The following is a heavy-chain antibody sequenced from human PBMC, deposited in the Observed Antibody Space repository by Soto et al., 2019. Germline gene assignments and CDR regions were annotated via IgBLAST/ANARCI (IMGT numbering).Heavy chain of an antibody. J-gene: IGHJ4*02. Sequence: GGSLRLPCEASGFTFSKYAMIWVRQAPGKGQEWVSGITGSGLTIEHSASVKGRFTISRDNSKNKVYLQMNSLRAEDTAIYYCAKDDVSGDGLWLVSDWGQGTPVTVSS. CDR3: AKDDVSGDGLWLVSD. V-gene: IGHV3-23*01. D-gene: IGHD2-21*02. CDR2: ITGSGLTI. CDR1: GFTFSKYA.